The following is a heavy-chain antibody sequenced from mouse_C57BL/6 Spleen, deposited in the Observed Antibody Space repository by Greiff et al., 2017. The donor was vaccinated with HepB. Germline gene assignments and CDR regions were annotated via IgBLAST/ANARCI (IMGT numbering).Heavy chain of an antibody. Sequence: EVKLVESGPVLVKPGASVKMSCKASGYTFTDYYMNWVKQSHGKSLEWIGVINPYNGGTSYNQKFKGKATLTVDKSSSTAYMELNSLTSEDSAVYYCARSLYYGNYVTPFAYWGQGTLVTVSA. CDR1: GYTFTDYY. V-gene: IGHV1-19*01. D-gene: IGHD2-1*01. J-gene: IGHJ3*01. CDR2: INPYNGGT. CDR3: ARSLYYGNYVTPFAY.